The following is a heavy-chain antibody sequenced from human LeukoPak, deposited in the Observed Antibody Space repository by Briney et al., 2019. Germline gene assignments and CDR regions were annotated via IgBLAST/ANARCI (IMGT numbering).Heavy chain of an antibody. CDR3: EREDGEYFDY. D-gene: IGHD5-24*01. CDR1: GFTFSRNA. Sequence: GGSLRLSCAASGFTFSRNAMHWVRQAPGKGLEWVALISYDGSNKYYADSVTGRFTISRDNSKNTLYLQMNSLRGEDTALYYCEREDGEYFDYWGQGTLVTVSS. CDR2: ISYDGSNK. V-gene: IGHV3-30-3*01. J-gene: IGHJ4*02.